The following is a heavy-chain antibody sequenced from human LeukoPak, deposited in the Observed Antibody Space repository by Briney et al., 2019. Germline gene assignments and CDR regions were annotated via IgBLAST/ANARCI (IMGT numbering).Heavy chain of an antibody. J-gene: IGHJ4*02. Sequence: SETLSLTCTVSGYSISSGYYWGWIRQPPGKGLEWIGSIYHSGSTYYNPSLKSRVTISVDKSKNQFSLKLSSVTAADTAVYYCARGAEDTSGFGFDYWGQGTLVTVSS. CDR2: IYHSGST. CDR1: GYSISSGYY. V-gene: IGHV4-38-2*02. D-gene: IGHD1-14*01. CDR3: ARGAEDTSGFGFDY.